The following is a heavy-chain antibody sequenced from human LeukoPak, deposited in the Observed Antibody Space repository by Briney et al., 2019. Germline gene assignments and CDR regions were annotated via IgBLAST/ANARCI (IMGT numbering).Heavy chain of an antibody. CDR2: ISWNSGSI. V-gene: IGHV3-9*03. CDR3: AKALYTAITRGGLFNY. D-gene: IGHD4-11*01. J-gene: IGHJ4*02. CDR1: GFTFDDYA. Sequence: GRSLRLSCAASGFTFDDYARHWVRQAPGKGLEWVSGISWNSGSIGYADSVKGRFTISRDNAKNSLYLQMNSLRAEDMALYYCAKALYTAITRGGLFNYWGERTLVTVSS.